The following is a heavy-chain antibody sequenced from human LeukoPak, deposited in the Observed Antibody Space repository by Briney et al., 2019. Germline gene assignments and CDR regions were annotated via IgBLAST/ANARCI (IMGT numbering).Heavy chain of an antibody. J-gene: IGHJ3*01. V-gene: IGHV4-30-4*01. Sequence: SETLSLTCTVSRGSISIDYYWGWIRQTPGKGPGLEWIGYIFYSGNTNYNASLRSRATISVDTSKNEFSLQLISVTAADTAIYFCARGRSNAFDVWGQGTVVSVSS. CDR2: IFYSGNT. CDR1: RGSISIDYY. D-gene: IGHD5/OR15-5a*01. CDR3: ARGRSNAFDV.